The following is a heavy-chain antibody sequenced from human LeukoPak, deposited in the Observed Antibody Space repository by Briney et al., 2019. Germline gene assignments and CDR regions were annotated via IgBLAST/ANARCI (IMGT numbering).Heavy chain of an antibody. D-gene: IGHD3-10*01. CDR2: IRFDGSNK. Sequence: GGSLRLSCAASGFTFSHYSMHWVRQAPGKGLEWVTFIRFDGSNKYYADSVKGRFTISRDNSKNTPYLQMNSLRAEDTAVYYCARYQRLGELVIPYYFDYWGQGTLVTVSS. V-gene: IGHV3-30*02. CDR3: ARYQRLGELVIPYYFDY. CDR1: GFTFSHYS. J-gene: IGHJ4*02.